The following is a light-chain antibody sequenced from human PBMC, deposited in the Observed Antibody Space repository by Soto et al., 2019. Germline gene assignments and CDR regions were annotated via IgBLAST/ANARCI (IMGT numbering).Light chain of an antibody. CDR1: QSVSGN. V-gene: IGKV3-15*01. Sequence: EIVMTQSAATLSVSPGERVALSCRASQSVSGNFAWYQQKPGQAPRILIYDASTRATGIPARFSGSGSGTEFTLTISGLQSEDFGVFYCQQYNNWPYTFGQGTKLEIK. CDR3: QQYNNWPYT. CDR2: DAS. J-gene: IGKJ2*01.